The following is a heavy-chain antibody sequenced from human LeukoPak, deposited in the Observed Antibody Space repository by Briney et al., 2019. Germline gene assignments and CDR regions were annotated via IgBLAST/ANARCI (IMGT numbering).Heavy chain of an antibody. Sequence: SSETLSLTCTVSDDSIRSRISYWAWIRQSPGKGLEWIGTISYGGTTYYNPSLKSRVTISIDTSKNHFSLKVNSATAADTAVYYCARQVATICSDFDIWGQGTMVTVSS. D-gene: IGHD5-24*01. CDR3: ARQVATICSDFDI. CDR2: ISYGGTT. CDR1: DDSIRSRISY. J-gene: IGHJ3*02. V-gene: IGHV4-39*01.